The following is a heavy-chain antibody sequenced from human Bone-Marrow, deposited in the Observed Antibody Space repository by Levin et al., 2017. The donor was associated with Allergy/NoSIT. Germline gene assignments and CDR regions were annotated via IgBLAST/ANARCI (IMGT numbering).Heavy chain of an antibody. J-gene: IGHJ6*02. D-gene: IGHD6-19*01. V-gene: IGHV3-23*01. CDR1: GFTFSSYA. CDR3: AKYLPVAGTWYYGMDV. Sequence: LSLTCAASGFTFSSYAMSWVRQAPGKGLEWVSAISGSGSSTYYADSVKGRFTISRDNSKNTLYLQMNSLRADDTAVYYCAKYLPVAGTWYYGMDVWGQGTTVTVSS. CDR2: ISGSGSST.